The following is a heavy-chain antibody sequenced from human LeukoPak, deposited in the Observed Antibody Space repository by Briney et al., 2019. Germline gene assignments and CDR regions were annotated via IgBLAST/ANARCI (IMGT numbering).Heavy chain of an antibody. J-gene: IGHJ4*02. CDR1: GFTFSSYS. Sequence: GGSLRFSCAASGFTFSSYSMNWVRQAPGKGLEWVSSISSSSSYIYYADSVKGRFTISRDNAKNSLYLQMNSLRAEDTAVYYCARGGRVGEVATIVYWGQGTLVTVSS. CDR3: ARGGRVGEVATIVY. D-gene: IGHD5-24*01. V-gene: IGHV3-21*01. CDR2: ISSSSSYI.